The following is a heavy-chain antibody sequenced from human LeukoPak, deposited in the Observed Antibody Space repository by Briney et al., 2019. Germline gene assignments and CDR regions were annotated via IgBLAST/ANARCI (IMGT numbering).Heavy chain of an antibody. J-gene: IGHJ3*02. CDR1: GGSFSGYY. D-gene: IGHD2-2*01. V-gene: IGHV4-34*01. Sequence: SETLSLTCAVYGGSFSGYYWSWLRQPPGKGLEWIGEINHSGSTNYNPSLKSRVTISVDTSKNQFSLKLSSVTAADTAVYYCAREGVPAAIMGGHDAFDIWGQGTMVTVSS. CDR3: AREGVPAAIMGGHDAFDI. CDR2: INHSGST.